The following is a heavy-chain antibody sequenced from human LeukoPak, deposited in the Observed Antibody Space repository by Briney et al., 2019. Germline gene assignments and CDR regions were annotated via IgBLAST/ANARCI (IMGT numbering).Heavy chain of an antibody. J-gene: IGHJ5*02. CDR2: IYPGDSDT. CDR1: GYIFTNYW. Sequence: RGESLKNSCKGSGYIFTNYWIGWVRQMPGKGLEWMGIIYPGDSDTRYSPSFQGQVTISADKSISTAYLQWNSLKASDTAIYYCARHPRVGTTTTWFDPWGQGTLVTVSS. CDR3: ARHPRVGTTTTWFDP. D-gene: IGHD1-26*01. V-gene: IGHV5-51*01.